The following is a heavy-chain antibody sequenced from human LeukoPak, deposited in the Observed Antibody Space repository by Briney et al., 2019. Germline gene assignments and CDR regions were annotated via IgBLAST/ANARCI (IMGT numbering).Heavy chain of an antibody. J-gene: IGHJ3*02. D-gene: IGHD7-27*01. V-gene: IGHV5-51*01. CDR2: IYPGDSDT. CDR1: GYSFTNYW. CDR3: ARRGPLTGDAFDI. Sequence: GESLKISCKGSGYSFTNYWIGWVRQMPGKGLEWMGIIYPGDSDTRYSPSFQGQVTISADKSISTAYLQWSSLKASDTAMYYCARRGPLTGDAFDIWGQGTMVAVSS.